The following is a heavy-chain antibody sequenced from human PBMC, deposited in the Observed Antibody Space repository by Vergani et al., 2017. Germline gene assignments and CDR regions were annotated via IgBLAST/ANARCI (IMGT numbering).Heavy chain of an antibody. Sequence: EVQLLQSEGAVVQPGGSLRLSCVASGFTFSSHAMSWVRQGHGQGLEWVSSIKNTGDSTHYADYVKGRFTISRDNSKNTLYLQMNSLRFEDTAVYYCGRGSDNYNWGQGTLVTVSS. V-gene: IGHV3-23*01. CDR3: GRGSDNYN. D-gene: IGHD5-24*01. J-gene: IGHJ4*02. CDR1: GFTFSSHA. CDR2: IKNTGDST.